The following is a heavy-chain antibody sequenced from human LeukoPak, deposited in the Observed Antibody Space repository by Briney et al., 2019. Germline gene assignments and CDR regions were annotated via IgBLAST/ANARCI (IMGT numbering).Heavy chain of an antibody. Sequence: GGSLRLSCAASGFTFSSYAMSWVRQAPGKGLEWVSGISGSGGNTYYADSAKGRFTIFRDNSKNTLYLQMNSLRAEDTAVYYCAKDPSLSYDSSGYYYHYWGQGTLVTVSS. D-gene: IGHD3-22*01. CDR3: AKDPSLSYDSSGYYYHY. CDR2: ISGSGGNT. J-gene: IGHJ4*02. V-gene: IGHV3-23*01. CDR1: GFTFSSYA.